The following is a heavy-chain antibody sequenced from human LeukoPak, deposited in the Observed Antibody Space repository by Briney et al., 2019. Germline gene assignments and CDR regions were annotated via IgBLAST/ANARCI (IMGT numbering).Heavy chain of an antibody. D-gene: IGHD3-10*01. J-gene: IGHJ6*03. CDR2: MNPNSGNT. CDR1: GYTFTGYY. Sequence: ASVKVSCKASGYTFTGYYMHWVRQAPGQGLEWMGWMNPNSGNTGYAQKFQGRVTMTRNTSISTAYMELSSLRSEDTAVYYCARGLRRSSLFYYYYYMDVWGKGTTVTISS. V-gene: IGHV1-8*02. CDR3: ARGLRRSSLFYYYYYMDV.